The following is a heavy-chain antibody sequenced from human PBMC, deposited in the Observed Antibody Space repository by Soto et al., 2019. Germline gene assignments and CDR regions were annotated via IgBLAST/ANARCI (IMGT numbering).Heavy chain of an antibody. D-gene: IGHD3-9*01. V-gene: IGHV4-39*02. CDR2: IYYSGST. J-gene: IGHJ4*02. CDR1: GGSISSSSYY. Sequence: PSETLSLTCTVSGGSISSSSYYWGWIRQPPGKGLEWIGSIYYSGSTYYNSSLKSRVTISVDTSKNQFSLKLSSVTAADTAVYYCARELGYFDWVFDFWGQGTLVTVSS. CDR3: ARELGYFDWVFDF.